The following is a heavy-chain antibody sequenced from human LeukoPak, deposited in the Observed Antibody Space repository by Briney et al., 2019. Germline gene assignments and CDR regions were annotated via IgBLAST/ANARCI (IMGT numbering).Heavy chain of an antibody. CDR3: ARVLSYDYYYYYMDV. J-gene: IGHJ6*03. Sequence: GASVKVSCKASGYTFTSYGISWVRQAPGQGLEWMGWISAYNGNTNYAQKLQGRVTMTTDTSTSTAYMELRSLRSDDTAVYYCARVLSYDYYYYYMDVWGKGTTVTVSS. V-gene: IGHV1-18*01. D-gene: IGHD1-26*01. CDR2: ISAYNGNT. CDR1: GYTFTSYG.